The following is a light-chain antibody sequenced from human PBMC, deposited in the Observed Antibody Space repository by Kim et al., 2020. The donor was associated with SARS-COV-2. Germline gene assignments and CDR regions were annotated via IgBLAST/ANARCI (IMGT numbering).Light chain of an antibody. V-gene: IGKV3-15*01. CDR2: DAS. CDR1: QSVTNN. J-gene: IGKJ2*01. CDR3: QHRRTWPLT. Sequence: EIVMTQSPATLSVSPGERATLSCRASQSVTNNLAWYQQKPGQAPRLLIYDASTRATGIPARFSGSGSGTDFTLTISSLEPEDFAVYYCQHRRTWPLTFGQGTKLEI.